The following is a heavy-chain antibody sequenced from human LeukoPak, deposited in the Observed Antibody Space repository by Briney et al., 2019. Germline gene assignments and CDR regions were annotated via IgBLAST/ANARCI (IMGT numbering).Heavy chain of an antibody. CDR3: ATAGYYDSSGSTPGYFDL. Sequence: ASVKVSCKVSGYTLTELSMHWVRQAPGKGLEWMGGFDPEDGETIYAQKFQGRVTITEDTSTDTAYMELSSMRSEDTAVYYCATAGYYDSSGSTPGYFDLWGRGTLVTVSS. V-gene: IGHV1-24*01. CDR1: GYTLTELS. D-gene: IGHD3-22*01. J-gene: IGHJ2*01. CDR2: FDPEDGET.